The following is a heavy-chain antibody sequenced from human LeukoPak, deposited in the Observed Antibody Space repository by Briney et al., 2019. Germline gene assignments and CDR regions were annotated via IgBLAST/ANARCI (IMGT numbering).Heavy chain of an antibody. CDR1: GFTFSSYG. J-gene: IGHJ4*02. V-gene: IGHV3-33*01. CDR3: ARDQSRYYSSGSYYALTVVDYFDY. Sequence: GGSLRLSCAASGFTFSSYGMHWVRQAPGKGLEWVAVIWYDGSNKYYADSVKGRFTISRDNSKNTLYLQMNSLRAEDTAVYYCARDQSRYYSSGSYYALTVVDYFDYWGQGTLVTVSS. CDR2: IWYDGSNK. D-gene: IGHD3-10*01.